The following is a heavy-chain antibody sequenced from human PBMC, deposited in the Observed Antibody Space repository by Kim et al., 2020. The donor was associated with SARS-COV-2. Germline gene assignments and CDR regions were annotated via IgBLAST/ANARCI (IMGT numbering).Heavy chain of an antibody. CDR2: ISYDGSNK. V-gene: IGHV3-30*18. D-gene: IGHD6-13*01. J-gene: IGHJ4*02. CDR1: GFTFSSYG. CDR3: AKDRSNEPHLVLDY. Sequence: GGSLRLSCAASGFTFSSYGMHWVRQAPGKGLEWVAVISYDGSNKYYADSVKGRFTIFRDNSKNTLYLQMQSLRAEDMAVYYCAKDRSNEPHLVLDYSGQGTMVTVSS.